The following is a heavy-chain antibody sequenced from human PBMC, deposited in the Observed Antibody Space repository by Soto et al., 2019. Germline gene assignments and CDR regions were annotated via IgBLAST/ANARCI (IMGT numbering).Heavy chain of an antibody. J-gene: IGHJ4*02. CDR3: AKDLGELITFGGAPRYFDY. V-gene: IGHV3-23*01. D-gene: IGHD3-16*01. CDR2: ISGSGGST. Sequence: PGGSLRLSCAASGFTFSSYAMSWVRQAPGKGLEWVSAISGSGGSTYYADSVKGRFTISRDNSKNTLYLQMNSLRAEDTAVYYCAKDLGELITFGGAPRYFDYWGQGTLVTVSS. CDR1: GFTFSSYA.